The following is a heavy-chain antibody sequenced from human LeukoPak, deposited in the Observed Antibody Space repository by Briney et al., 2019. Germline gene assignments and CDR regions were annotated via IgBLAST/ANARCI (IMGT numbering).Heavy chain of an antibody. D-gene: IGHD2-2*01. CDR3: ARDARYCSSTSCSQERYYMDV. Sequence: GASVKVSCKASGYTFTGYYMYWVRQAPGQGLEWMGWINPNSGGTNYAQKFQGRVTMTRDTSISTAYMELSRLRSDDTAVYYCARDARYCSSTSCSQERYYMDVWGKGTTVTVSS. CDR1: GYTFTGYY. J-gene: IGHJ6*03. V-gene: IGHV1-2*02. CDR2: INPNSGGT.